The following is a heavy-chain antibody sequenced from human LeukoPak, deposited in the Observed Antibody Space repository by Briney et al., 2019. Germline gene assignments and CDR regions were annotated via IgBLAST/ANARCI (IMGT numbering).Heavy chain of an antibody. J-gene: IGHJ4*02. V-gene: IGHV3-21*01. CDR1: GFTFSSYS. Sequence: GGSLRLSCAASGFTFSSYSMNWVRQAPGKGLEWVSSISSSSCYIYYADSVKGRFTISRDNAKNSLYLQMNSLRAEDTAVYCCARSSIAAAGHLDYWGQGTLVTVSS. CDR2: ISSSSCYI. D-gene: IGHD6-13*01. CDR3: ARSSIAAAGHLDY.